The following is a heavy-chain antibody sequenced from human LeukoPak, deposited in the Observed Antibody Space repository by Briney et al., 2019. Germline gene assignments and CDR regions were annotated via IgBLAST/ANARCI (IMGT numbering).Heavy chain of an antibody. CDR3: ASTPWGRCDA. J-gene: IGHJ5*02. Sequence: SETLSLTCTVSGASISSYYWGWIAQPPGKGLEWIGYIYYSGSTNYNPSLKSRVTISVDTSKNQFSLRLNSVTAADTAVYYCASTPWGRCDAWGQGTLVTVSS. CDR2: IYYSGST. V-gene: IGHV4-59*01. D-gene: IGHD7-27*01. CDR1: GASISSYY.